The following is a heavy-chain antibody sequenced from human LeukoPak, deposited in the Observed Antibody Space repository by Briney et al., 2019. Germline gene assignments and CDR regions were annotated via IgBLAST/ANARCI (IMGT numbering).Heavy chain of an antibody. J-gene: IGHJ5*02. CDR3: ASDYDILTGPNWFDP. CDR2: ISSSTTYM. CDR1: GFTFSNYN. Sequence: PGGSLRLSCVASGFTFSNYNMNWVRQAPGKGLEWVSSISSSTTYMYYADSVRGRFTISRDNAKNSLYLQMNSLRAEDTAIYYCASDYDILTGPNWFDPWGQGTLVAVSS. D-gene: IGHD3-9*01. V-gene: IGHV3-21*01.